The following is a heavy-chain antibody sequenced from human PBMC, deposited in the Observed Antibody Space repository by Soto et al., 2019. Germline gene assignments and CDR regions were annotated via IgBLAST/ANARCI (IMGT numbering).Heavy chain of an antibody. V-gene: IGHV4-34*01. CDR3: ERDDHGLGYSISWYWRKSYVGMDV. Sequence: SLNLSLTCAVYGGSFGGYYWSWIRQPPGKGLEWIGEINHSGSTNYNPSLKSRVTISVDPSKNQFSLKLSSVTAADTAVYYCERDDHGLGYSISWYWRKSYVGMDVLCQCSSVX. J-gene: IGHJ6*02. CDR1: GGSFGGYY. CDR2: INHSGST. D-gene: IGHD6-13*01.